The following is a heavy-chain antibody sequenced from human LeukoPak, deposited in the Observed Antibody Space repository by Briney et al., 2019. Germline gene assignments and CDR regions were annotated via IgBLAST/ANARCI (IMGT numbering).Heavy chain of an antibody. V-gene: IGHV4-59*04. D-gene: IGHD3-9*01. CDR2: IYYSGST. CDR1: GASISSYY. Sequence: SETLSLTCAVSGASISSYYWTWLRQLPGQGLEWIGYIYYSGSTYYNPSLKSQVTMSVDTSKNQFSLKLSSVTVADTAVYYCARVLTYYDIFTGYSPYGMDVWGQGTTVTVSS. CDR3: ARVLTYYDIFTGYSPYGMDV. J-gene: IGHJ6*02.